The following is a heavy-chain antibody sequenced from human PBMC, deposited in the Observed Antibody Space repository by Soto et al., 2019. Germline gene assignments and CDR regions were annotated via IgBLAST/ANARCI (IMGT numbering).Heavy chain of an antibody. J-gene: IGHJ4*02. D-gene: IGHD3-10*01. V-gene: IGHV1-69*02. CDR1: GDTFTFYS. CDR2: INPILSMS. CDR3: ASSYGSGYRAFDY. Sequence: QVQLVQSGAEVKKPGSSVRVSCKASGDTFTFYSINWVRQAPGLGLEWMGRINPILSMSNYAQRFQGRVTMSADKSTCTADMELSSLRSEDTAMYYCASSYGSGYRAFDYWGQGALVTVSS.